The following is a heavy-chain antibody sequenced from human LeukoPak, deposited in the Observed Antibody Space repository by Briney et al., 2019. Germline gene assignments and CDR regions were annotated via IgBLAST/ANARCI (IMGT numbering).Heavy chain of an antibody. D-gene: IGHD3-3*01. CDR2: INHSGST. CDR3: ARKRFYSAIDY. Sequence: SETLSLTCAVYGGSFSGYYWSWIRQPPGKGLEWIGEINHSGSTNYNPSLKSRVTISVDTSKNQFSLKLSSVTAADTAVYYCARKRFYSAIDYWGQGTLVTVSS. V-gene: IGHV4-34*01. CDR1: GGSFSGYY. J-gene: IGHJ4*02.